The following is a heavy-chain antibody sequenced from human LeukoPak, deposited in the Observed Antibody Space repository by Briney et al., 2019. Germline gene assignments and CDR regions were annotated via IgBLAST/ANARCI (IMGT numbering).Heavy chain of an antibody. Sequence: GGSLRLSCAAAGFTFSNYGMHWVRQAPGMGLEWVAFIQFDRGNRFYADSVKGRFTISRDNSKNTLSLQMNSLRVEDTAVYYCAKQNARGGTYEPVTVWGQAALVTVSS. CDR1: GFTFSNYG. CDR3: AKQNARGGTYEPVTV. V-gene: IGHV3-30*02. J-gene: IGHJ4*02. CDR2: IQFDRGNR. D-gene: IGHD3-16*01.